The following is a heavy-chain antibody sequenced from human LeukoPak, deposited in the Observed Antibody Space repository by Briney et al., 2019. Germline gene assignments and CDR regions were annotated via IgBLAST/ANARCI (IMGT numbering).Heavy chain of an antibody. Sequence: ASVKVSCKASGYTFTSYAMHWVRQAPGQRLEWMGWINAGNGNTKYSQKFQGRVTITRDTSASTAYMELSSLRSDDTAVYYCARDSPHYCSSTSCSLDFWGQGTLVTVSS. CDR2: INAGNGNT. V-gene: IGHV1-3*01. D-gene: IGHD2-2*01. CDR3: ARDSPHYCSSTSCSLDF. CDR1: GYTFTSYA. J-gene: IGHJ4*02.